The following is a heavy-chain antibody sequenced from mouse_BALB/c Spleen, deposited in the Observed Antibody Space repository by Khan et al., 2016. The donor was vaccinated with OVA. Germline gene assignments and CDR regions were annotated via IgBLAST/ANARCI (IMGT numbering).Heavy chain of an antibody. CDR1: GYSITSGYC. D-gene: IGHD1-1*01. CDR2: IRYDGSN. CDR3: SRGGVVVPYGYFDV. Sequence: EVQLQESGPGLVKPSQSLSLTCSVTGYSITSGYCWNWIRQFPGNKLEWMGYIRYDGSNNYNPSLKNRISITRDPSKNQFFLKLKSVTTEDPSTLCLSRGGVVVPYGYFDVWGAGTTDTVSS. V-gene: IGHV3-6*02. J-gene: IGHJ1*01.